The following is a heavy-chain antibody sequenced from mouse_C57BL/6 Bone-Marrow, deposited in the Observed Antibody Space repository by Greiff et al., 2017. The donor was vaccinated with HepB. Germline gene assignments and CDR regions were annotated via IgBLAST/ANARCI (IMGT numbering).Heavy chain of an antibody. CDR1: GYTFTDYY. V-gene: IGHV1-76*01. CDR2: IYPGSGNT. Sequence: QVQLQQSGAELVRPGASVKLSCKASGYTFTDYYINWVKQRPGQGLEWIARIYPGSGNTYYNEKFKGKATLTAEKSSSTAYMQLSSLTSEDSAVYFCARQDYGNYHFDYWGQGTTLTVSS. J-gene: IGHJ2*01. D-gene: IGHD2-1*01. CDR3: ARQDYGNYHFDY.